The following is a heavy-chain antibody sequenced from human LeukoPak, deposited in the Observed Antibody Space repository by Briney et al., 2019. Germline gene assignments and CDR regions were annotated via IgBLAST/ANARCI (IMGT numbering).Heavy chain of an antibody. CDR2: MNPNSGNT. V-gene: IGHV1-8*01. J-gene: IGHJ4*02. D-gene: IGHD4-17*01. CDR3: ARELATVTTLVFDY. Sequence: ASVKVSCKASGYTFTSYDINWVRQATGQGLEWMGWMNPNSGNTNYAQKFQGRVTMTRDTSISTAYMELSRLRSDDTAVYYCARELATVTTLVFDYWGQGTLVTVSS. CDR1: GYTFTSYD.